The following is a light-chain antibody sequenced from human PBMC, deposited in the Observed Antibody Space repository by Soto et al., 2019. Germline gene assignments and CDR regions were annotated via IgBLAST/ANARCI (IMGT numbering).Light chain of an antibody. CDR1: QSISSY. CDR2: AAS. Sequence: DIPMTQSPSSLSASVGDRVTITCRASQSISSYLNWYQQKPGKAPKLLIYAASSLQSGVPSRFSGSGSGTDFTLTISRLQHEDFATYDCQQSYSTPFPFGPGTKVDIK. J-gene: IGKJ3*01. V-gene: IGKV1-39*01. CDR3: QQSYSTPFP.